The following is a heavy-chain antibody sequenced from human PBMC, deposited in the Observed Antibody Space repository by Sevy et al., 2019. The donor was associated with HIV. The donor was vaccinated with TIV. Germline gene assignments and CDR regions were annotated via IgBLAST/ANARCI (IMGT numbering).Heavy chain of an antibody. CDR1: DGSFSGYY. CDR3: ARSPPVVVVPGAPSWFDP. CDR2: INECGII. V-gene: IGHV4-34*01. Sequence: SETLSLTCAVHDGSFSGYYWNWIRQLPGKGLEWIGEINECGIIYYNPSLKSRFTISVDTSKKQFSLKLNSVTAADTAVYFCARSPPVVVVPGAPSWFDPWGQGTLVTVSS. D-gene: IGHD2-2*01. J-gene: IGHJ5*02.